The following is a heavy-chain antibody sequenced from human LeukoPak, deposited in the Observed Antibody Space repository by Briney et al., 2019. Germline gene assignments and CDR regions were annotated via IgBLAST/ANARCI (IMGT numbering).Heavy chain of an antibody. CDR1: GGSISSSN. V-gene: IGHV3-23*01. D-gene: IGHD4-17*01. CDR2: ISGSGGST. J-gene: IGHJ4*02. Sequence: ETLSLTCAVSGGSISSSNWWSWVRQAPGKGLEWVSAISGSGGSTYYADSVKGRFTISRDNSKNTLYLQMNSLRAEDTAVYYCAKDLGDYSWYFDYWGQGTLVTVSS. CDR3: AKDLGDYSWYFDY.